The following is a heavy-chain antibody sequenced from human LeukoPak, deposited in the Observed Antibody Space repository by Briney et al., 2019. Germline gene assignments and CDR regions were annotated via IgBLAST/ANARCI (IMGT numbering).Heavy chain of an antibody. J-gene: IGHJ4*02. CDR3: ARCSGSSTYHSDDY. CDR1: GFTFSNAW. V-gene: IGHV3-15*01. CDR2: IKSKTDGGTT. Sequence: GGSLRLSCAASGFTFSNAWMSWVRQAPGKGLEWVGRIKSKTDGGTTDYAAPVKGRFTISRDDSKNTLYLQMNSLRAEDTAVYYCARCSGSSTYHSDDYWGQGTLVTVSS. D-gene: IGHD2-15*01.